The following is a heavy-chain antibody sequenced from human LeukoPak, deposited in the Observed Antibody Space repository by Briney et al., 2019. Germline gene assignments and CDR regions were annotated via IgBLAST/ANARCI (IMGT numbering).Heavy chain of an antibody. D-gene: IGHD6-19*01. J-gene: IGHJ4*02. CDR3: ATYSSGWYPNDY. CDR2: MNPNSGNT. Sequence: EASVKVSCKASGYTFTSYGISWVRQATGQGLEWMGWMNPNSGNTGYAQKFQGRVTITRNTSISTAYIELSSLRSEDTAVYYCATYSSGWYPNDYWGQGTLVTVSS. V-gene: IGHV1-8*03. CDR1: GYTFTSYG.